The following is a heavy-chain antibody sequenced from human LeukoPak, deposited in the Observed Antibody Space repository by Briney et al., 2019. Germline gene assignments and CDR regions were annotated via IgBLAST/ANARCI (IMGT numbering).Heavy chain of an antibody. CDR2: IKSKTDGGTT. D-gene: IGHD5-24*01. CDR1: GFSFRNAW. Sequence: GGSLRLSCAASGFSFRNAWMSGVRQAPGKGLEWVGRIKSKTDGGTTDYAAPVKGRFTISRDDSKNTLYLQMNSLKTEDTAVYYCAKHIHRDGYNLDYWGQGTLVTVSS. CDR3: AKHIHRDGYNLDY. J-gene: IGHJ4*02. V-gene: IGHV3-15*01.